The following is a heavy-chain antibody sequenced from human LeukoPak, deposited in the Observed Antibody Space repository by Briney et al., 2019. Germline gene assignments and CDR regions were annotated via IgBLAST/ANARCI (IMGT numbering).Heavy chain of an antibody. D-gene: IGHD2-21*02. V-gene: IGHV1-69*05. J-gene: IGHJ6*03. CDR1: GGTFSSDA. CDR2: IIPIFGTA. CDR3: ARVRRRAVVTAILGNYYYMDV. Sequence: SLKVSCKASGGTFSSDAISWVRQAPGQGLEWMGGIIPIFGTANYAQKFQGRVTITRDESTSTAYMELSSLRSEGKGVYYCARVRRRAVVTAILGNYYYMDVWGKGTTVTVSS.